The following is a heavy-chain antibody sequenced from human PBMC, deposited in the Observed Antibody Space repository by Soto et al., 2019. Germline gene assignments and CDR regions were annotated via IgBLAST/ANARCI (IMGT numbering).Heavy chain of an antibody. CDR2: IYYSGST. CDR1: GGSISSGGYY. J-gene: IGHJ6*03. V-gene: IGHV4-61*08. Sequence: SETLSLTCTVSGGSISSGGYYWSWIRQHPRKSLERIGYIYYSGSTNYNPSLKSRVTISVDTSKNQFSLKLSSVTAADTAVYYCARERFDKVRGVVHHYYYYYMDVWGKGTTVTVSS. D-gene: IGHD3-3*01. CDR3: ARERFDKVRGVVHHYYYYYMDV.